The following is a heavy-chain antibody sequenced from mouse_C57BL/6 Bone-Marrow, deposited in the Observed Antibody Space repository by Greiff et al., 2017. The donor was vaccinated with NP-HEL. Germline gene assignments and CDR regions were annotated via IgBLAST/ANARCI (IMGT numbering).Heavy chain of an antibody. J-gene: IGHJ1*03. CDR1: GYTFTSYG. Sequence: VQLQQSGAELARPGASVKLSCKASGYTFTSYGISWVKQRTGQGLEWIGEIYPRSGNTYYNEKFKGKATLTADKSSSTAYMELRSLTSEDSAVYFCARMGPLYYGSTYWYFDGWGTGTTVTVSS. V-gene: IGHV1-81*01. CDR2: IYPRSGNT. D-gene: IGHD1-1*01. CDR3: ARMGPLYYGSTYWYFDG.